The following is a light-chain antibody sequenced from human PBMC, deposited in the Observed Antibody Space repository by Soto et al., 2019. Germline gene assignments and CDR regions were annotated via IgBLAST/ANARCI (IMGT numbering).Light chain of an antibody. Sequence: DIQMTQSPSTLSASVGDRVTITCRATQSISSRVAWYQQKPGKAPKLLIYDASSLESGVPSRFSGSGSGTVFTLTISSLQPDDFATYYCQQYNSYWTFGQGTKVEIK. V-gene: IGKV1-5*01. CDR1: QSISSR. CDR2: DAS. CDR3: QQYNSYWT. J-gene: IGKJ1*01.